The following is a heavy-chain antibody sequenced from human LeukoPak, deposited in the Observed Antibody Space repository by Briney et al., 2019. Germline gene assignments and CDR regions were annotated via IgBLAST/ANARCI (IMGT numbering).Heavy chain of an antibody. D-gene: IGHD2-21*02. CDR2: INPSGGST. Sequence: ASVKVSCKASGYTFTSYYMHWVRQAPGQGLEWMGVINPSGGSTSYAQKFQGRVTMTRDTSTSTVYMELSSLRSEDTAVYYCATAYCGGDRYLGYWGQGTLVTVSS. J-gene: IGHJ4*02. CDR3: ATAYCGGDRYLGY. CDR1: GYTFTSYY. V-gene: IGHV1-46*01.